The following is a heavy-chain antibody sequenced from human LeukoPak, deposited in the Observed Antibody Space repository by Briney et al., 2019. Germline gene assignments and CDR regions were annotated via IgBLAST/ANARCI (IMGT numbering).Heavy chain of an antibody. CDR3: ARVRGGYFGWLSKYYFDY. J-gene: IGHJ4*02. D-gene: IGHD3-9*01. CDR1: GFTFSSYS. CDR2: INNSSSYI. V-gene: IGHV3-21*01. Sequence: GGSLRLSCAASGFTFSSYSMNWVRQAPGKGLEWVSSINNSSSYIYYADSVKGRFTISRDNAKNSLYLQMNSLRAEDTAVYYCARVRGGYFGWLSKYYFDYWGQGTLVTVSS.